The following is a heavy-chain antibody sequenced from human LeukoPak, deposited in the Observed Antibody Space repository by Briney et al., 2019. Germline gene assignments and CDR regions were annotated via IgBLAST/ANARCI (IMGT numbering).Heavy chain of an antibody. CDR3: AKGGRWDVTPFDY. CDR1: GFTFTSCS. D-gene: IGHD3-16*01. CDR2: ISGGGGST. J-gene: IGHJ4*02. Sequence: GGSLRLSCAASGFTFTSCSMNWVRQAPGKGLEWVSTISGGGGSTCYADSVKGRFTISRDNSKNTLYLQVNSLRAEDTAVYYCAKGGRWDVTPFDYWGQGTLVTVSS. V-gene: IGHV3-23*01.